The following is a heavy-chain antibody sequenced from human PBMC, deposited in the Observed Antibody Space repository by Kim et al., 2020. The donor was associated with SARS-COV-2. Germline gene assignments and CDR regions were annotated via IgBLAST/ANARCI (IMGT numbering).Heavy chain of an antibody. CDR3: TTGSCTNGVCYGYYYGVDV. D-gene: IGHD2-8*01. Sequence: GGSLRLSCAASGFAFSNAWMSWVRQAPGKGLEWVGRIKSKTDGGTTDYAAPVKGRFTISREDTKNTLYLQMNSLKTEDTAVYYCTTGSCTNGVCYGYYYGVDVWGQGTTVTVSS. V-gene: IGHV3-15*01. J-gene: IGHJ6*02. CDR2: IKSKTDGGTT. CDR1: GFAFSNAW.